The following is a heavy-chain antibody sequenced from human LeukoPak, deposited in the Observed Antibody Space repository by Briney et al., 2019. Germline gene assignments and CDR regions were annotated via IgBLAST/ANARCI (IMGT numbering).Heavy chain of an antibody. D-gene: IGHD3-22*01. CDR1: GGSISSPNYY. CDR3: ARPKYYYDSSGWGALDI. J-gene: IGHJ3*02. V-gene: IGHV4-39*01. Sequence: LSETPSLTCTISGGSISSPNYYWGWIRQPPGKGLEWIGSIYYSGSTYYNPSLKSRVTISVDTSKNQFSLKLSSVTAADTAVYYCARPKYYYDSSGWGALDIWGQGTMVTVSS. CDR2: IYYSGST.